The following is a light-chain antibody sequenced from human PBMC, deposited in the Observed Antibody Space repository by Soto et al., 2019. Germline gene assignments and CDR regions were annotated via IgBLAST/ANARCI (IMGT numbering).Light chain of an antibody. Sequence: EIVLTQSPGTLSLSPVASATLSCRASQSVSRYLAWYQQKPGQAPRLLIYDASDRSTGIPARFSGSGSGTDFTLTISSLEPEDFAVYYCQQRSNWPFTFGGGTKVEIK. V-gene: IGKV3-11*01. J-gene: IGKJ4*01. CDR1: QSVSRY. CDR2: DAS. CDR3: QQRSNWPFT.